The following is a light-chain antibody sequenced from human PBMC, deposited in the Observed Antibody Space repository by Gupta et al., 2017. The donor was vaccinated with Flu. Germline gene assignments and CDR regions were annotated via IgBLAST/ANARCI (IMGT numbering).Light chain of an antibody. J-gene: IGKJ4*01. CDR3: QQDHKWPPT. CDR1: ASVLTN. Sequence: TLPCRASASVLTNLAWYQQKPGQAPCLLISGASARASDFPRRLRCSGSGTEFTLSISSLQSEDFAVYSCQQDHKWPPTFGGGSHVEI. CDR2: GAS. V-gene: IGKV3D-15*01.